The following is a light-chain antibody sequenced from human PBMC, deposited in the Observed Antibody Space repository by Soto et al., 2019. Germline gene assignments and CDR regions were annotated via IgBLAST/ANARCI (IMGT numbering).Light chain of an antibody. CDR2: EVG. CDR1: KNDIGVYDV. V-gene: IGLV2-8*01. J-gene: IGLJ1*01. CDR3: KSYAGSNTDV. Sequence: QFVLTHPPSASWSPGQSVTISCTGTKNDIGVYDVVSLYQQPPGKAPRLIIYEVGQRPSGVPDRFSGSKSGNTASLPVSGLQAADEADYFCKSYAGSNTDVFGSGTKGTVL.